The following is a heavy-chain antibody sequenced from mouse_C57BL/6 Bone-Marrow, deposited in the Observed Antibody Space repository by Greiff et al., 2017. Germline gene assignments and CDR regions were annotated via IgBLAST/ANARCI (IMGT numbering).Heavy chain of an antibody. CDR1: GYTFTDYE. Sequence: VQLQQSVAELVRPGASVTLSCKASGYTFTDYEMHWVKQTPVHGLEWIGAIDPETGGTAYNQKFKGKAILTADKSSSTAYMELRSLTSEDSAVYYCTRRGNYYGSSYECYAMDYWGQGTSVTVSS. D-gene: IGHD1-1*01. CDR2: IDPETGGT. CDR3: TRRGNYYGSSYECYAMDY. J-gene: IGHJ4*01. V-gene: IGHV1-15*01.